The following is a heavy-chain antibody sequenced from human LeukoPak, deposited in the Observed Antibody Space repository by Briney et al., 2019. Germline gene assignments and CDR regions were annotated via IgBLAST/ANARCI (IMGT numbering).Heavy chain of an antibody. D-gene: IGHD5-18*01. CDR2: IRSKANSYAT. Sequence: GGSLRLSCAASGFTFSGSAMHWVRQASGKGLEWVGRIRSKANSYATAYAASVKGRFTISRDDSKNTAYLQMNSLKTEDTAVYYCTRHLDTAMVTGGFFDYWGQGTLVTVSS. V-gene: IGHV3-73*01. CDR3: TRHLDTAMVTGGFFDY. J-gene: IGHJ4*02. CDR1: GFTFSGSA.